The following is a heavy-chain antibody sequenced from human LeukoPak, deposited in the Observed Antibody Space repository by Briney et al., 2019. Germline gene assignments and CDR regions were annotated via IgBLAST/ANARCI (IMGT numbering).Heavy chain of an antibody. CDR3: AKQAGGQWLETYLNRFDP. J-gene: IGHJ5*02. CDR1: GFTFSSYD. D-gene: IGHD6-19*01. V-gene: IGHV3-23*01. Sequence: GGSLRLSCAASGFTFSSYDMSWVRQAPGKGLEWVSTINSYGAYTYYADSVRGRFTISRDNSKNSLYLQMNSLRAEDTALYYCAKQAGGQWLETYLNRFDPWGQGTLVTVSS. CDR2: INSYGAYT.